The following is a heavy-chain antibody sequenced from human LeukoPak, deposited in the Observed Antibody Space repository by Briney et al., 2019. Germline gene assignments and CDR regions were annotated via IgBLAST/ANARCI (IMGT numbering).Heavy chain of an antibody. V-gene: IGHV5-51*01. D-gene: IGHD3-16*02. Sequence: GESLKISCQASADDFTNHWIGWVRQMPGKGLEWMGLIYSGDSNTMYSPSFQGQVTMSVDKSTSTAYLQWNSLKASDTAMYYCARHYRLSKGRFESWGQGTLVAVSS. CDR1: ADDFTNHW. CDR2: IYSGDSNT. J-gene: IGHJ4*02. CDR3: ARHYRLSKGRFES.